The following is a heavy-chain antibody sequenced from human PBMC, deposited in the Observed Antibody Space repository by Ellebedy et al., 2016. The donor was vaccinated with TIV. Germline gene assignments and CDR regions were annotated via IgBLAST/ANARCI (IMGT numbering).Heavy chain of an antibody. CDR1: GFTFGDYA. J-gene: IGHJ4*02. D-gene: IGHD6-19*01. V-gene: IGHV3-49*03. CDR2: IRSKAYGGTT. CDR3: TRDPGSGWYIDY. Sequence: GESLKISCTASGFTFGDYAMSWFRQAPGKGLEWVGFIRSKAYGGTTEYAASVKGRFTISRDDSKSIAYLQMNSLKTEDTAVYYCTRDPGSGWYIDYWGQGTLVTVSS.